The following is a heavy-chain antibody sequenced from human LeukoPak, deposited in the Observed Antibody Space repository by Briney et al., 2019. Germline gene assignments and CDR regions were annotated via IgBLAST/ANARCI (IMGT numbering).Heavy chain of an antibody. J-gene: IGHJ5*02. CDR2: IIPIFGTA. D-gene: IGHD4-11*01. V-gene: IGHV1-69*06. Sequence: SVKVSCKASGGTFSSYAISWVRQAPGQGLEWMGGIIPIFGTANYAQKFQGRVTITADKSTSTAYMELSSLRSEDTAVYYCARDHSNYLNWFDPWGQGTLVTVSS. CDR1: GGTFSSYA. CDR3: ARDHSNYLNWFDP.